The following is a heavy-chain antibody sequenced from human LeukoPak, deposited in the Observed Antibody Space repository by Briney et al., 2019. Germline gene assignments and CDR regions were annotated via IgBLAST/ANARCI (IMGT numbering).Heavy chain of an antibody. CDR3: AKGYYYYFDY. CDR2: ISGSDAGT. V-gene: IGHV3-23*01. Sequence: SGGSLRLSCAASGFTFSSYAMSWVRQAPGKGLEWVSAISGSDAGTYSADSVQGRFTISRDNSKNTLYLQMNSLRAEDTAVYYCAKGYYYYFDYWGQGTLVTVSS. D-gene: IGHD3-10*01. CDR1: GFTFSSYA. J-gene: IGHJ4*02.